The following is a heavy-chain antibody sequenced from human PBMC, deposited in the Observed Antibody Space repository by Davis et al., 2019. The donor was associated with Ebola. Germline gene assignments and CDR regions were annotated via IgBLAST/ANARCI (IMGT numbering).Heavy chain of an antibody. CDR3: AKEASAGAGPGFFDY. V-gene: IGHV3-30*18. D-gene: IGHD6-19*01. CDR2: ISYDGSNK. CDR1: GFTFSNAW. Sequence: PGGSLRLSCAASGFTFSNAWMSWVRQAPGKGLEWVAVISYDGSNKYYADSVKGRFTISRDNSKNTLYLQMNSLRAEDTAVYYCAKEASAGAGPGFFDYWGQGTLVTVSS. J-gene: IGHJ4*02.